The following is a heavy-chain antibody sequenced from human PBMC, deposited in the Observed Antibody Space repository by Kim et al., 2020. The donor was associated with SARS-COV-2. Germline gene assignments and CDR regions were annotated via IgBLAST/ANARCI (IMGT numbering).Heavy chain of an antibody. Sequence: GGSLRLSCAASGFTFSSYEMNWVRQAPGKGLEWVSYISSSGSTIYYADSVKGRFTISRDNAKNSLYLQMNSLRAEDTAVYYCARVRGGPMIVVEDDAFDIWGQGKWSPSLQ. CDR2: ISSSGSTI. D-gene: IGHD3-22*01. CDR1: GFTFSSYE. CDR3: ARVRGGPMIVVEDDAFDI. J-gene: IGHJ3*02. V-gene: IGHV3-48*03.